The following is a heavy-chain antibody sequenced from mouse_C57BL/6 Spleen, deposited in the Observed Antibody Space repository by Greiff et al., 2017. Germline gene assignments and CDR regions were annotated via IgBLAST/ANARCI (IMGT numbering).Heavy chain of an antibody. V-gene: IGHV3-3*01. J-gene: IGHJ4*01. CDR3: ARLRRDYYAMDY. D-gene: IGHD2-12*01. Sequence: EVQLQQSGPSLVRPSQTLSLTCTVTGFSINSDCYWIWIRQFPGNKLEYIGYTFYSGITYYNPSLESRTYITRDTSTNQFSLKLSSVTTEDTATYYCARLRRDYYAMDYWGQGTSVTVSS. CDR2: TFYSGIT. CDR1: GFSINSDCY.